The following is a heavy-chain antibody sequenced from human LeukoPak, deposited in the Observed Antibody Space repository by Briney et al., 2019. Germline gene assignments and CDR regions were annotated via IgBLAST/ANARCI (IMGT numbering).Heavy chain of an antibody. J-gene: IGHJ6*03. CDR1: GGSISSYY. D-gene: IGHD2-2*01. CDR3: ARPPVASHYYYYYYMDV. CDR2: IYYSGST. Sequence: PSETLSLTCTVSGGSISSYYWSWIRQPPGKGLEWIGYIYYSGSTNYKSSLKSRVTISVDTSKNQFSLKLSSVTAADTAVYYCARPPVASHYYYYYYMDVWGKGTTVTISS. V-gene: IGHV4-59*12.